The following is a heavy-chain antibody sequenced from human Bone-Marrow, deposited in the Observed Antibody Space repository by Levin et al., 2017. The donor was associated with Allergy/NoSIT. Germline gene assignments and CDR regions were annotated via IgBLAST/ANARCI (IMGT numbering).Heavy chain of an antibody. CDR3: AKATFRGVIIGSMDV. D-gene: IGHD3-10*01. CDR1: GFTFSSYG. V-gene: IGHV3-30*18. Sequence: GESLKISCAASGFTFSSYGMHWVRQAPGKGLEWVAVISYDVSNKYYADSVKGRFTISRDNSRNTLYLQMNSLRVEDTAVYYCAKATFRGVIIGSMDVWGQGATVTVSS. J-gene: IGHJ6*02. CDR2: ISYDVSNK.